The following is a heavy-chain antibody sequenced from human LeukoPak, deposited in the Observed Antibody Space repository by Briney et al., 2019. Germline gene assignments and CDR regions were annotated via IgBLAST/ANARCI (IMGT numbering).Heavy chain of an antibody. V-gene: IGHV4-38-2*01. CDR1: GYFVSSAYY. J-gene: IGHJ4*02. Sequence: SETLSLTCAVSGYFVSSAYYWAWIRQPPGAGLEWIGSIYPSGTTYYKSSLRGRLIISIDASKNQFSLRLSSVTAADTAMYYCARRPESPITGFDFWGQGALVAVSS. CDR3: ARRPESPITGFDF. CDR2: IYPSGTT. D-gene: IGHD1-14*01.